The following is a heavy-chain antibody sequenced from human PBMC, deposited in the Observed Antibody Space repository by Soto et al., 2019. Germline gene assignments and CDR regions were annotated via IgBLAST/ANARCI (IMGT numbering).Heavy chain of an antibody. D-gene: IGHD6-19*01. CDR3: AGGWGGSCRH. J-gene: IGHJ1*01. V-gene: IGHV4-59*01. CDR1: VGSISSYY. Sequence: QVQLHASGPGLVKPAETLSLTCTGSVGSISSYYWSWIRQPPGKGLEWIGYIYYSGSTNYNPSLKSRVTISADTSNNQFSLKLRSVTAADTAVYYCAGGWGGSCRHWGQGTLVTVSS. CDR2: IYYSGST.